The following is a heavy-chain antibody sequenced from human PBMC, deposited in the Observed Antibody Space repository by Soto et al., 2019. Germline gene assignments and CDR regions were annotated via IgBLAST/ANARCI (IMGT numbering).Heavy chain of an antibody. CDR3: ASAETAMVTYFGY. J-gene: IGHJ4*02. CDR2: IYYSGST. D-gene: IGHD5-18*01. CDR1: GGSIRSSSYY. Sequence: SETLSLTSTVSGGSIRSSSYYWGWIRQPPGKGLEWIGSIYYSGSTYYNPSLKSRVTISADTSKNQFSLKLSSVTAADTAVYYCASAETAMVTYFGYWGQGTLVTVSS. V-gene: IGHV4-39*01.